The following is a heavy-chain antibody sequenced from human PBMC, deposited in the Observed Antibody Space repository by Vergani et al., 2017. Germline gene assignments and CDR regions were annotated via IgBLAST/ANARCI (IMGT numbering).Heavy chain of an antibody. CDR1: GYSFTSYW. CDR3: ARYVDTAMGTFDDI. Sequence: EVQLVQSGAEVKKPGESLRLSCKGSGYSFTSYWISWVRQMPGKGLEWMGRIDPSDSYTNYSPSCQGHVTISADKSISTAYLQWSSLKAADTTMYYCARYVDTAMGTFDDIWGQGTMVTVSS. V-gene: IGHV5-10-1*03. CDR2: IDPSDSYT. J-gene: IGHJ3*02. D-gene: IGHD5-18*01.